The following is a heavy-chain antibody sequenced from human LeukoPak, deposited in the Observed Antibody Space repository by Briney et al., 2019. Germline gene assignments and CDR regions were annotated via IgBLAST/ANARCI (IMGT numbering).Heavy chain of an antibody. J-gene: IGHJ4*02. CDR1: GFTFSSYV. CDR2: ITASGAST. V-gene: IGHV3-23*01. CDR3: AKVSGRGSRVRSFEY. D-gene: IGHD3-3*01. Sequence: PGGSLRLSCAPSGFTFSSYVMAWVRQAPGKGVEWVSAITASGASTYYADSVKGRFTISRVNSLDTLYLQLSSLRAEDTALYYCAKVSGRGSRVRSFEYWGQGTLVTVSS.